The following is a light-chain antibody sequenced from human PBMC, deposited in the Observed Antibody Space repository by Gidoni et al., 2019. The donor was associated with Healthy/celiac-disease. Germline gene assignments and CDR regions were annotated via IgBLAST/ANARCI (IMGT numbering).Light chain of an antibody. Sequence: AIRMTQSPSSFSASTGDRVTITCRASQGINSYLAWYQQKPGKAPKLLIYAASTLQSGVPSRFSGSGSGTDFTLTISCLQSEDFATYYCQQYYSYPPTFGQGTKLEIK. J-gene: IGKJ2*01. CDR1: QGINSY. CDR2: AAS. CDR3: QQYYSYPPT. V-gene: IGKV1-8*01.